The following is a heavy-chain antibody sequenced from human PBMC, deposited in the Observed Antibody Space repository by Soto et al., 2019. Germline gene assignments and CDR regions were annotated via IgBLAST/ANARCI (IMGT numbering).Heavy chain of an antibody. CDR2: IYPGDSDT. CDR1: GYSFTSYW. V-gene: IGHV5-51*01. D-gene: IGHD3-9*01. CDR3: ARSMFRDYDILTGYYGY. Sequence: PGESLKISCNGSGYSFTSYWIGWVRQMPGKGLEWMGIIYPGDSDTRYSPSFQGQVTISADKSISTAYLQWSSLKASDTAMYYCARSMFRDYDILTGYYGYWGQGTLVTVSS. J-gene: IGHJ4*02.